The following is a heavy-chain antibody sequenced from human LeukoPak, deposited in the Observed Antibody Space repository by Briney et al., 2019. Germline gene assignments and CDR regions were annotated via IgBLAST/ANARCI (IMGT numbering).Heavy chain of an antibody. CDR1: GYTFRDHY. Sequence: ASVKVSCKASGYTFRDHYMHWVRQVPGQGPEWMGRINLYHGATNYAQKFQGRVTMTHDGASNAYMDLSNLRPDDTAIYYCTIKTFYSGVETPTDPEEFFQHWGQGTLITVSS. J-gene: IGHJ1*01. V-gene: IGHV1-2*06. D-gene: IGHD5-24*01. CDR3: TIKTFYSGVETPTDPEEFFQH. CDR2: INLYHGAT.